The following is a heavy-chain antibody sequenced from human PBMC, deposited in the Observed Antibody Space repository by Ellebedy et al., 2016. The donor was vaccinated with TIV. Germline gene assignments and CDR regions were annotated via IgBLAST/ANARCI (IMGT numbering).Heavy chain of an antibody. Sequence: SETLSLXXTVSDYSINTGYHWGWIRQLPGKGLEWLGSISYSGTTYHNPSLKSQVTISKDTSKNQFSLKLSSVAAADTAVYYCARSYQVFADGGFDSWGQGTLVTVSS. CDR2: ISYSGTT. CDR1: DYSINTGYH. D-gene: IGHD3-10*02. J-gene: IGHJ4*02. CDR3: ARSYQVFADGGFDS. V-gene: IGHV4-38-2*02.